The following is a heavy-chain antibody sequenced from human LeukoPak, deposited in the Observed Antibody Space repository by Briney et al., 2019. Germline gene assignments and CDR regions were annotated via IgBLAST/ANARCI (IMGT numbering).Heavy chain of an antibody. J-gene: IGHJ6*02. CDR2: IIPIFGTA. Sequence: ASVTVSCKASGGTFSSYAISWVRQAPGQGLEWMGGIIPIFGTANYAQKFQGRATITADESTSTAYMELSSLRSEDTAVYYCARDSSGYYYDRYSYYGMDVWGQGTTVTVSS. V-gene: IGHV1-69*01. CDR3: ARDSSGYYYDRYSYYGMDV. CDR1: GGTFSSYA. D-gene: IGHD3-22*01.